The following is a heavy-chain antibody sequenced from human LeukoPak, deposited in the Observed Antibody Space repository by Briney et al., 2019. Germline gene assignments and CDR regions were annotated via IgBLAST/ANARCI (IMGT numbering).Heavy chain of an antibody. CDR2: INPNSGGT. D-gene: IGHD3-3*01. J-gene: IGHJ4*02. Sequence: ASVKVSCKASGYTFTGYYMHWVRQAPGQGLEWMGRINPNSGGTNYAQKFQGRVTMTRDTSISTAYMELSRLRSDDTAVYYCARDLGSYDFWSGYYNYWGQGTLVTVSS. V-gene: IGHV1-2*06. CDR1: GYTFTGYY. CDR3: ARDLGSYDFWSGYYNY.